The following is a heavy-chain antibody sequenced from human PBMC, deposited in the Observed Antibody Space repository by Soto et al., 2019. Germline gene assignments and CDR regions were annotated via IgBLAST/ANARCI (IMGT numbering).Heavy chain of an antibody. CDR3: GREKYVSGRSWGNGSDP. Sequence: EVQLLESGGGLVQPGGSLRLSCAAYGFTFSNYAMNWVRQAPGKGLEWVSSISAGGGTTYYADSVKGRFIISRDNSEETFFRKLKGRGADDRAVFYCGREKYVSGRSWGNGSDPWGQGPLVTASS. CDR2: ISAGGGTT. CDR1: GFTFSNYA. J-gene: IGHJ5*02. V-gene: IGHV3-23*01. D-gene: IGHD3-10*01.